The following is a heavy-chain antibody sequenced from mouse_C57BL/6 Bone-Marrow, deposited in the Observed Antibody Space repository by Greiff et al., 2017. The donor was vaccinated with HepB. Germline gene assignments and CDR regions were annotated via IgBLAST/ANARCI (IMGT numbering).Heavy chain of an antibody. Sequence: DVKLVESGGGLVQPKGSLKLSCAASGFSFNTYAMNWVRQAPGKGLEWVARIRSKSNNYATYYADSVKDRFTISRDDSESMLYLQMNNLKTEDTAMYYCVRGGITTVAFDYWGQGTTLTVSS. J-gene: IGHJ2*01. CDR1: GFSFNTYA. CDR3: VRGGITTVAFDY. V-gene: IGHV10-1*01. CDR2: IRSKSNNYAT. D-gene: IGHD1-1*01.